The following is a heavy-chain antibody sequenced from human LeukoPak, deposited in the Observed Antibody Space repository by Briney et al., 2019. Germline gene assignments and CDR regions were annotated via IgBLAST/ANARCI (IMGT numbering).Heavy chain of an antibody. CDR3: ARGHNTATSGTRAFDI. V-gene: IGHV3-53*01. CDR2: IYSGGGI. J-gene: IGHJ3*02. Sequence: GGSLRLSCAASEFIVSSNYMNWVRQAPGKGLEWVSVIYSGGGIYYAASVKARFTISRDISKNMLYLQMNSLRADDTAVYYCARGHNTATSGTRAFDIWGQGTMVTVSS. CDR1: EFIVSSNY. D-gene: IGHD5-18*01.